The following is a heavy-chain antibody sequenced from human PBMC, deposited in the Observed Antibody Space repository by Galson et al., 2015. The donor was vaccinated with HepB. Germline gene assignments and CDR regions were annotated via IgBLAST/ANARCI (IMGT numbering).Heavy chain of an antibody. V-gene: IGHV1-24*01. J-gene: IGHJ5*02. CDR3: ATGNDELHH. Sequence: SVKVSCKVSGCTLTGLSMHWVRQAPGKGLEWMGGYDPEDGRIIYAQKFQDRVTMTEDTSTDTAYMELRGLRSEDTAVYYCATGNDELHHWGQGTLVTVSS. CDR2: YDPEDGRI. CDR1: GCTLTGLS. D-gene: IGHD1-1*01.